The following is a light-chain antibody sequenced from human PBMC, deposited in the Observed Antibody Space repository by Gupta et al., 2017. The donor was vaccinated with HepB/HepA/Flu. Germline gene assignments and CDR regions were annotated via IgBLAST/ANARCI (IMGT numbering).Light chain of an antibody. Sequence: ELVLTQSTATLSLSPGERATLSCRASQSVSSYLAWYQQKPGQAPRLLIYDASNRATGIPARFSGSGSGTDFTLTISSLEPEDFAVYYCQQRSNWPPLTFGGGPRWRSN. CDR2: DAS. CDR3: QQRSNWPPLT. J-gene: IGKJ4*01. CDR1: QSVSSY. V-gene: IGKV3-11*01.